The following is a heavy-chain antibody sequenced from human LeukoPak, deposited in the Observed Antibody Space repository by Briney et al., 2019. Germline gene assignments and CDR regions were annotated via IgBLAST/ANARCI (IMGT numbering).Heavy chain of an antibody. J-gene: IGHJ4*02. CDR1: GFTFSGYW. CDR2: INTDGSST. V-gene: IGHV3-74*01. Sequence: PRRSQRLSCAASGFTFSGYWMHWVCQVPGKGLVWVSRINTDGSSTSYAHSVQGRCSISRDNAKNTLYLQMNSLRAEDTAVYYCAKPCGNGWSYFDYWGQGTLGTVSS. CDR3: AKPCGNGWSYFDY. D-gene: IGHD6-19*01.